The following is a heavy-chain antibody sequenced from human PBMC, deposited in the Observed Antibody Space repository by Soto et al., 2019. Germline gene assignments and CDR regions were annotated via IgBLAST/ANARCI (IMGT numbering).Heavy chain of an antibody. CDR2: ISGSGGST. V-gene: IGHV3-23*01. D-gene: IGHD6-13*01. CDR1: GFTFSSYA. Sequence: SLRLSCAASGFTFSSYAMSWVRQAPGKGLEWVSAISGSGGSTYYADSVKGRFTISRDNSKNTLYLQMNSLRAEDTAVYYCAKVNGKQLEYFDYWGQGTLVTVSS. J-gene: IGHJ4*02. CDR3: AKVNGKQLEYFDY.